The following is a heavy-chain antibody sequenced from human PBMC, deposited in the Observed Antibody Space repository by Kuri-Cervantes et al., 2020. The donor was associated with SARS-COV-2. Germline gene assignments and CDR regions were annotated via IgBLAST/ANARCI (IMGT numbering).Heavy chain of an antibody. J-gene: IGHJ4*02. Sequence: ASVKVSCKVSGYTLTELSMHWVRQAPGKGLEWMGGFDPEDGETIYAQKFQGRVTMTRDTSTSTVYMELSSLRSEDAAVYYCARGSGVVPAAPTYYFDYWGQGTLVTVSS. V-gene: IGHV1-24*01. D-gene: IGHD2-2*01. CDR1: GYTLTELS. CDR2: FDPEDGET. CDR3: ARGSGVVPAAPTYYFDY.